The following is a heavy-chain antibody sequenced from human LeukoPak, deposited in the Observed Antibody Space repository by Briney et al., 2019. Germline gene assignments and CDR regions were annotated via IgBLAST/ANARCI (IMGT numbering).Heavy chain of an antibody. D-gene: IGHD2-21*02. CDR2: INSDGSST. CDR3: ARDSTSYCGGDCYNY. Sequence: PGGSLRLSCAASGFTFSSYWMHWVRQAPGKGLVWVSRINSDGSSTSYADSVKGRFTISRDNAKNTLYLQMNSLRAEDTAVYYCARDSTSYCGGDCYNYWGQGTLATVSS. CDR1: GFTFSSYW. J-gene: IGHJ4*02. V-gene: IGHV3-74*01.